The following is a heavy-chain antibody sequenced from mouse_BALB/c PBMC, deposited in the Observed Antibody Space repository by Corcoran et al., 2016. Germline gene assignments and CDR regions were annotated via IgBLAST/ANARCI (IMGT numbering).Heavy chain of an antibody. CDR3: GNGNYFDY. Sequence: QIQLVQSGPELKKPGETVKISCKASWYTFTNYGMNWVKQAPGKGLKWMGWINTYTGEPTYADDFKGRFAFSLETSASTAYLQINNLKNEDMATYFCGNGNYFDYWGQGTTLTVSS. V-gene: IGHV9-1*02. J-gene: IGHJ2*01. CDR1: WYTFTNYG. CDR2: INTYTGEP. D-gene: IGHD2-1*01.